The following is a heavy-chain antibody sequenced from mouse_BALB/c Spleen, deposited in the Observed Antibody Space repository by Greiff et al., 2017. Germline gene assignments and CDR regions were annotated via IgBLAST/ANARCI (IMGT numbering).Heavy chain of an antibody. D-gene: IGHD1-1*01. CDR1: GFNIKDTY. J-gene: IGHJ2*01. V-gene: IGHV14-3*02. Sequence: EVQLQQSGAELVKPGASVKLSCTASGFNIKDTYMHWVKQRPEQGLEWIGRIDPANGNTKYDPKFQGKATITADTSSNTAYLQLSSLTSEDTAVYYCAGGYYYGSSLDYWGQGTTLTVSS. CDR3: AGGYYYGSSLDY. CDR2: IDPANGNT.